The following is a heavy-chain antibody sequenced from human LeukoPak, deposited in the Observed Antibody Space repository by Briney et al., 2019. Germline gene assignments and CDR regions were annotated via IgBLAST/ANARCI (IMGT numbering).Heavy chain of an antibody. D-gene: IGHD3-22*01. CDR2: IYTSGST. CDR3: ARLRGQGQIVVVITTRGYFDY. Sequence: PSETLSLTCTVSGGSISSGSYYWSWIRQPAGKGLEWIGRIYTSGSTNYNPSLKSRVTISVDTSKNQFSLKLSSVTAADTAVYYCARLRGQGQIVVVITTRGYFDYWGQGTLVTVSS. V-gene: IGHV4-61*02. J-gene: IGHJ4*02. CDR1: GGSISSGSYY.